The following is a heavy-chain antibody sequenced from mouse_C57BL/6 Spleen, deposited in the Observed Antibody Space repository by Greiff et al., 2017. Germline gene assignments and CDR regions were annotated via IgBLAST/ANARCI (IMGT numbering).Heavy chain of an antibody. J-gene: IGHJ2*01. Sequence: DVKLVESEGGLVQPGSSMKLSCTASGFTFSDYYMAWVRQVPEKGLEWVANINYDGSSTYYLDSLKSRFIISRDNAKNILYLQMSSLKSEDTATYYCARDEGYYGSSSFDYWGQGTTLTVSS. V-gene: IGHV5-16*01. CDR1: GFTFSDYY. CDR2: INYDGSST. D-gene: IGHD1-1*01. CDR3: ARDEGYYGSSSFDY.